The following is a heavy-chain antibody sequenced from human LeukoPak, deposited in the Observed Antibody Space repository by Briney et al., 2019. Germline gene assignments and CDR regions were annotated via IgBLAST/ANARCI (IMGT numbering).Heavy chain of an antibody. Sequence: SETLSLTCTVSGGSISSSSYYWGWIRQPPGKGLEWIGSIYYSGSTYYNPSLKCRVTISVDTSKNQFSLKLSSVTAADTAVYYCARVIGHSSSSYYYYYYYMDVWGKGTAVTVSS. J-gene: IGHJ6*03. CDR2: IYYSGST. D-gene: IGHD6-6*01. V-gene: IGHV4-39*07. CDR3: ARVIGHSSSSYYYYYYYMDV. CDR1: GGSISSSSYY.